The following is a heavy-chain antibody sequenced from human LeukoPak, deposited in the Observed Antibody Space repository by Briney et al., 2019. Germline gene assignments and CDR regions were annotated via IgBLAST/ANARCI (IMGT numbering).Heavy chain of an antibody. Sequence: GGSLRLFCAASGFTFSSYWMHWVRQVSGKGLVWVSRINSDGSSTSYADSVKGRFAISRDNAKNTLYLQVNSLRAEDTAVYYCARGGSGYSSSWSTFDYWGQGALVTVSS. CDR2: INSDGSST. CDR3: ARGGSGYSSSWSTFDY. J-gene: IGHJ4*02. V-gene: IGHV3-74*01. CDR1: GFTFSSYW. D-gene: IGHD6-13*01.